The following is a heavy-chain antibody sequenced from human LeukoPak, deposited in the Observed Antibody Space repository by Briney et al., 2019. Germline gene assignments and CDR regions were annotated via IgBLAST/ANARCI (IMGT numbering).Heavy chain of an antibody. CDR1: GYTFTTYG. V-gene: IGHV1-18*01. CDR3: ARGYLKDYIEY. CDR2: VSASSGST. D-gene: IGHD4/OR15-4a*01. J-gene: IGHJ4*02. Sequence: SVKVSCKASGYTFTTYGITWGRQAPGQGLEWGGWVSASSGSTYYADKFQGRPAMTTDTSATTAYMELRSLRSDDTAVYYCARGYLKDYIEYWGQGTLVTVSS.